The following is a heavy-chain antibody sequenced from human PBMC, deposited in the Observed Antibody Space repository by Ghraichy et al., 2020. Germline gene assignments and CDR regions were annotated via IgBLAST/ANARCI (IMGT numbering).Heavy chain of an antibody. CDR1: GGSISSYY. V-gene: IGHV4-59*01. CDR2: IYYSGST. CDR3: ATWGYYDILTGKDYYGMDV. D-gene: IGHD3-9*01. J-gene: IGHJ6*02. Sequence: SETLSLTCTVSGGSISSYYWSWIRQPPGKGLEWIGYIYYSGSTNYNPSLKSRVTISVDTSKNQFSLKLSSVTAADTAVYYCATWGYYDILTGKDYYGMDVWGQGTTVTVSS.